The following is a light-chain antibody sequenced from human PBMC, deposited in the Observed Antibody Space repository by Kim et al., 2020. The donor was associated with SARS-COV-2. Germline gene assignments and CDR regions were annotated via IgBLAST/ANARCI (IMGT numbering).Light chain of an antibody. CDR1: SLRTFY. V-gene: IGLV3-19*01. CDR3: NSRDTSGNIWV. CDR2: GRN. J-gene: IGLJ3*02. Sequence: SSELTQDPAVSVALGQTVRITCQGDSLRTFYASWYQQKPGQAPVLVIYGRNNRPSGIPDRFSGASSGDTASLTITGAQAEDEADYYGNSRDTSGNIWVFGGGTQLTVL.